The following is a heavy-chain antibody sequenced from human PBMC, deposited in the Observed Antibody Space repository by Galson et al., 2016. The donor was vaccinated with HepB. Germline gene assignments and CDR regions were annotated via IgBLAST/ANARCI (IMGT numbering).Heavy chain of an antibody. J-gene: IGHJ6*03. CDR3: ARAMFGRGWYYYMDL. CDR1: GFTFSDYA. Sequence: SLRLSCAASGFTFSDYAVHWVRQAPGKGLEWVAVISYDGTNKFYADSVKGRFTISRDNFKKSLYLQMNGLRREDTAIYYCARAMFGRGWYYYMDLWGKGTAVIVSS. V-gene: IGHV3-30-3*02. D-gene: IGHD3-10*01. CDR2: ISYDGTNK.